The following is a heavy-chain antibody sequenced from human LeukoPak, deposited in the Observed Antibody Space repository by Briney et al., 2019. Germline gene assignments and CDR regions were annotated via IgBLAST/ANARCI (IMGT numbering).Heavy chain of an antibody. J-gene: IGHJ6*02. CDR1: GVSINDYY. V-gene: IGHV4-4*08. D-gene: IGHD5-18*01. CDR3: ARLSPLQQVGAYRYRAMDV. CDR2: IHSSGST. Sequence: SETLSLTCTVSGVSINDYYWSWVRQPPGKGLEWIGFIHSSGSTNYNPSLKSRVTISVDTSKSQFSLRLGSVTAADTAVFYCARLSPLQQVGAYRYRAMDVWGQGTTVTVSS.